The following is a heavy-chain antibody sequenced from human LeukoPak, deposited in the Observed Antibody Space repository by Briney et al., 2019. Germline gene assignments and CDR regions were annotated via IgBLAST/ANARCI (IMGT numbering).Heavy chain of an antibody. CDR2: IYYSGST. V-gene: IGHV4-59*01. D-gene: IGHD3-22*01. CDR3: ARRTYYYDSSGYYFDY. CDR1: GGSINSYY. Sequence: PSETLSLTCNVSGGSINSYYWSWIRQPPGKGLEWIAYIYYSGSTNCNHSLKSRVTISVDTSKNQFSLKLSSVTAADTAVYYCARRTYYYDSSGYYFDYWGQGTLVTVSS. J-gene: IGHJ4*02.